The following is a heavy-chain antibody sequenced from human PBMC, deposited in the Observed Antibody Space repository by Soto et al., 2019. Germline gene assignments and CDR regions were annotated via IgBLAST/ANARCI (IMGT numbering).Heavy chain of an antibody. CDR1: GFTYSSYA. D-gene: IGHD4-17*01. V-gene: IGHV3-23*01. Sequence: GGSLRLSCSPSGFTYSSYAMCSVLLSQWKVLECGSSMSVSGDRTFYADSVKGRFTIPRDNSRNTLHLRGNSLRAEDTAVYYCANVNNHYGDQGGGYYYHRMDVWAQATTLTTSS. J-gene: IGHJ6*02. CDR2: MSVSGDRT. CDR3: ANVNNHYGDQGGGYYYHRMDV.